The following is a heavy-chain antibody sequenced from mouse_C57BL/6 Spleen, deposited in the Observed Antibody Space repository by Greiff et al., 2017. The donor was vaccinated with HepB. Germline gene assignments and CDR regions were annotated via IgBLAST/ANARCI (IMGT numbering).Heavy chain of an antibody. J-gene: IGHJ2*01. V-gene: IGHV1-50*01. CDR2: IDPSDSYT. CDR3: VTTVVADY. D-gene: IGHD1-1*01. CDR1: GYTFTSYW. Sequence: QVQLQQPGAELVKPGASVKLSCKASGYTFTSYWMQWVKQRPGQGLEWIGEIDPSDSYTHYNQKFKGKATLTVDTSSSTAYMQLSSLKSEDSAVYYCVTTVVADYWGQGTTLTVSS.